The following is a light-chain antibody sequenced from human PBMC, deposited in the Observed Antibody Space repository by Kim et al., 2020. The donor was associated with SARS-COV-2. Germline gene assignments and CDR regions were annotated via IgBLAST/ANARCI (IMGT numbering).Light chain of an antibody. V-gene: IGKV3-20*01. CDR2: DAS. J-gene: IGKJ4*01. Sequence: EIVLTQSPGTLSLSPGERATLSCRASQSVSRTYVAWYQQKPGRAPRLLIYDASRRATGIPDRFSGSGSGTDFSLTISRLEPEDFAVYYCQQYGSSPLTFGGGTKVDIK. CDR1: QSVSRTY. CDR3: QQYGSSPLT.